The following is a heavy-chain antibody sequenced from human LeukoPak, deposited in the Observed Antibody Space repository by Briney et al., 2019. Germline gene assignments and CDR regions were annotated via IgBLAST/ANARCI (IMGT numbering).Heavy chain of an antibody. CDR2: NNHSGST. V-gene: IGHV4-34*01. J-gene: IGHJ6*03. CDR1: GGSFSGYY. D-gene: IGHD3-9*01. Sequence: SETLSLTCAVYGGSFSGYYWSWIRQPPGKGLEWIGENNHSGSTNYNPSLKSRVTISVDTSKNQFSLKLSSVTAADTAVYYCARRRLRYFDWLEGDYYYYYMDVWGKGTTVTISS. CDR3: ARRRLRYFDWLEGDYYYYYMDV.